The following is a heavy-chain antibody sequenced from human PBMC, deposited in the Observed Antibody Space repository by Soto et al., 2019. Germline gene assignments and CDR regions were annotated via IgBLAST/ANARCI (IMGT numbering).Heavy chain of an antibody. D-gene: IGHD3-10*01. CDR1: GYPFTTYY. V-gene: IGHV1-2*02. Sequence: ASVKVSCKVSGYPFTTYYIHWVRQAPGQGLEWMGWIDPRSGGTVYEQKFQGRVTMTRDTSISTVYMDLSGLTSDDTALYYCATDDYGIFPYWGQGSLVTSPQ. J-gene: IGHJ4*02. CDR3: ATDDYGIFPY. CDR2: IDPRSGGT.